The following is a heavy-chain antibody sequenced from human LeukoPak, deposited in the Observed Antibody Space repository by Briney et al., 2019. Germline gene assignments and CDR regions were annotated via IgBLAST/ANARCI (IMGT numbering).Heavy chain of an antibody. CDR1: GGSFSGYY. Sequence: PSETLSLTCAVYGGSFSGYYWSWIRQRRGRGLERIGEINHSGSTNYNPSLKSRVTISVDTSKNQFSLKLSSVTAADTAVYYCARDRGGYGDYVYWYFDLWGRGTLVTVSS. D-gene: IGHD4-17*01. J-gene: IGHJ2*01. CDR3: ARDRGGYGDYVYWYFDL. CDR2: INHSGST. V-gene: IGHV4-34*01.